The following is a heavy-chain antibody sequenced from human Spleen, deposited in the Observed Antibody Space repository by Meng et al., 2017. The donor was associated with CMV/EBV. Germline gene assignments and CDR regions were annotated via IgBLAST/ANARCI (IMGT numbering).Heavy chain of an antibody. D-gene: IGHD6-6*01. J-gene: IGHJ1*01. CDR1: GGSFSGYY. CDR3: ADGSSSEYFQH. V-gene: IGHV4-34*01. Sequence: QVQLQQWGAGLLKPSETLSLTCAVYGGSFSGYYWSWIRQPPGKGLEWIGEINHSGSTNYNPSLKSRVTISVDTSKNQFSLKLSSVTAADTAVYYCADGSSSEYFQHWGQGTLVTVSS. CDR2: INHSGST.